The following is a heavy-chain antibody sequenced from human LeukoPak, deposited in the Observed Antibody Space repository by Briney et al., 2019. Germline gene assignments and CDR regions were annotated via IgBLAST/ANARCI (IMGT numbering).Heavy chain of an antibody. CDR2: MNPNSGNT. D-gene: IGHD6-13*01. CDR1: GYTFTSYD. V-gene: IGHV1-8*01. CDR3: ARGLFFSPGIAAVKVVGY. Sequence: ASVKVSCKASGYTFTSYDINWVRQATGQGLEWMGWMNPNSGNTGYAQKLQGRVTMTRNTSISTAYMELSSLRSEDTAVYYCARGLFFSPGIAAVKVVGYWGQGTLVTVSS. J-gene: IGHJ4*02.